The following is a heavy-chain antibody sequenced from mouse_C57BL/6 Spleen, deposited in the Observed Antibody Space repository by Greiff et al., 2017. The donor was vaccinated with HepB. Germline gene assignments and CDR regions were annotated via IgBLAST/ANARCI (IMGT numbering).Heavy chain of an antibody. V-gene: IGHV3-6*01. CDR3: ARDHYGSSYRYFDV. Sequence: EVQLQQSGPGLVKPSQSLSLTCSVTGYSLTSGYYWNWIRQFPGNKLEWMGYISYDGSNNYNPSLKNRISITRDTSKNQFFLKLNSVTTEDTATYYCARDHYGSSYRYFDVWGTGTTVTVSS. CDR1: GYSLTSGYY. J-gene: IGHJ1*03. CDR2: ISYDGSN. D-gene: IGHD1-1*01.